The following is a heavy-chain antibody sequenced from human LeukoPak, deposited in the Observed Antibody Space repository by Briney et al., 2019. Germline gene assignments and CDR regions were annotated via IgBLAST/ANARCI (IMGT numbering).Heavy chain of an antibody. V-gene: IGHV4-39*01. CDR3: ARYYYGSGSYVDY. Sequence: SETLSLTCTVSGGSISSSSYYWGWIRQPPGKGLEWIGSIYYSGSTHYNPSLKSRVTISVGTSKNQFSLKLSSVTAADTAVYYCARYYYGSGSYVDYWGQGTLVTVSS. D-gene: IGHD3-10*01. J-gene: IGHJ4*02. CDR2: IYYSGST. CDR1: GGSISSSSYY.